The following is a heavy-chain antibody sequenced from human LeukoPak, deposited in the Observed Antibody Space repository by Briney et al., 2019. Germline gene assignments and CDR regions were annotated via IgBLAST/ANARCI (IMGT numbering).Heavy chain of an antibody. CDR3: AKDGLLWFGELKLDY. Sequence: GGSLRLSCAASGFTFSSYAMSWARQAPGKGLEWVSAISGSGGSTYYADSVKGRFTISRDNSKNTLYLQMNSLRAEDTAVYYCAKDGLLWFGELKLDYWGQGTLVTVSS. V-gene: IGHV3-23*01. D-gene: IGHD3-10*01. CDR1: GFTFSSYA. CDR2: ISGSGGST. J-gene: IGHJ4*02.